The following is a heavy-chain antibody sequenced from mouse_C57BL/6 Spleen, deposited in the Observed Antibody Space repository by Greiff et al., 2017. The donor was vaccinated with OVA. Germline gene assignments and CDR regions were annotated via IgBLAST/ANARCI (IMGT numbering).Heavy chain of an antibody. Sequence: EVQLQQSGPVLVKPGASVKMSCKASGYTFTDYYMNWVKQSHGKSLEWIGVINPYNGGTSYNQNFNGKATLTVDKSSSTAYMELNSLTSEDSAVYYCAVYGYDGGFAYWGQGTLVTVSA. CDR3: AVYGYDGGFAY. CDR2: INPYNGGT. J-gene: IGHJ3*01. CDR1: GYTFTDYY. V-gene: IGHV1-19*01. D-gene: IGHD2-2*01.